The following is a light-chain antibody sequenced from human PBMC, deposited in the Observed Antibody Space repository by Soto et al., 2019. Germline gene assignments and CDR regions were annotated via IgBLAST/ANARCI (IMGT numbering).Light chain of an antibody. Sequence: EIVLTQSPATLSLSPGERATLSCRASQSVSSYLAWYQQKPGQAPRLLIYDASNRATGIPARFSGSGSGTDFTLTISSLEPEHFAVYYCQQRSNWPGFTFGGGTKVEIK. J-gene: IGKJ4*01. CDR2: DAS. V-gene: IGKV3-11*01. CDR3: QQRSNWPGFT. CDR1: QSVSSY.